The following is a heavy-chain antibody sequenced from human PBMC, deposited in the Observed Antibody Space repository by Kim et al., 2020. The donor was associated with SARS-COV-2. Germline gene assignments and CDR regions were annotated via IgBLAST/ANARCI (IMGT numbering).Heavy chain of an antibody. Sequence: QKFQGRVTITADESTSTAYMELSSLRSEDTAVYYCAICIAARIYYYGMDVWGQGTTVTVSS. V-gene: IGHV1-69*01. CDR3: AICIAARIYYYGMDV. D-gene: IGHD6-6*01. J-gene: IGHJ6*02.